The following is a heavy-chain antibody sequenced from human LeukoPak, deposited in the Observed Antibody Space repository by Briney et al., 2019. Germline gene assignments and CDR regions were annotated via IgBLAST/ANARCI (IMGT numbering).Heavy chain of an antibody. CDR1: GFTFDDYA. CDR3: AKDRGRYYDSSGAFDI. CDR2: ISWNSGGI. V-gene: IGHV3-9*01. Sequence: GGSLRLSCAASGFTFDDYAMHWVRQVPGKGLEWVSGISWNSGGIGYADSVKGRFTISRDNAKNSLYLQMNSLRGDDTAFYYCAKDRGRYYDSSGAFDIWGQGTLVTVSS. D-gene: IGHD3-22*01. J-gene: IGHJ3*02.